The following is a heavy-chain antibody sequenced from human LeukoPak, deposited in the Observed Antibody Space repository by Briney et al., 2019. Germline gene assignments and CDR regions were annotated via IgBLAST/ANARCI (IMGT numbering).Heavy chain of an antibody. Sequence: SETLSLTCTVSGGSISSYYWGWIRQPPGKGLEWIGSIYHSGSTYYNPSLKSRVTISVDTSKNQFSLKLSSVTAADTAVYYCARINPGEWLDPVDYWGQGTLVTVSS. CDR3: ARINPGEWLDPVDY. J-gene: IGHJ4*02. CDR1: GGSISSYY. V-gene: IGHV4-38-2*02. D-gene: IGHD6-19*01. CDR2: IYHSGST.